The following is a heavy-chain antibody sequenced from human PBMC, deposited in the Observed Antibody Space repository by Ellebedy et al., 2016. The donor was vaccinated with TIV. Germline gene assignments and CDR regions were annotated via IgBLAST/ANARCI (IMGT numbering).Heavy chain of an antibody. CDR1: GYTFTSYG. D-gene: IGHD6-6*01. Sequence: AASVKVSCKASGYTFTSYGISWVRQAPGQGLEWMGWISAYNGDTNYAQKLRGRVTMTTDTSTSTAYMELRSLRSDDTAVYYCARDRDGSSSSDFQHWGPGTLVTVSS. J-gene: IGHJ1*01. CDR2: ISAYNGDT. CDR3: ARDRDGSSSSDFQH. V-gene: IGHV1-18*01.